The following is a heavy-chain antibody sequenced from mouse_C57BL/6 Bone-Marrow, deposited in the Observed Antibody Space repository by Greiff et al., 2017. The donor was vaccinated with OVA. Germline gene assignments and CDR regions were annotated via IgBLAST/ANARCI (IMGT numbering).Heavy chain of an antibody. CDR1: GYTFTSYG. CDR2: IYPRSGNT. D-gene: IGHD2-1*01. J-gene: IGHJ3*01. Sequence: VQRVESGAELARPGASVKLSCKASGYTFTSYGISWVKQRTGQGLEWIGEIYPRSGNTYYNEKFKGKATLTADKSSSTAYMELRSLTSEDSAVYCCARRGNYFAWFAYWGQGTLVTVSA. V-gene: IGHV1-81*01. CDR3: ARRGNYFAWFAY.